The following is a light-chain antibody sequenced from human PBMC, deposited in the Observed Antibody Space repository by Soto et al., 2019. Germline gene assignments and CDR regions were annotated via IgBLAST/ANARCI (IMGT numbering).Light chain of an antibody. CDR1: QSGRSD. CDR2: TAS. CDR3: QQYYMWPPV. Sequence: EIVMTQSPATLSVSPGLGVTLSCRARQSGRSDLAWYRQKPGQAPRLLIHTASTRATGTPARFSGRGSGTDFTLTITSLQSEDFAVYYCQQYYMWPPVFGQGTTVEIK. J-gene: IGKJ2*01. V-gene: IGKV3-15*01.